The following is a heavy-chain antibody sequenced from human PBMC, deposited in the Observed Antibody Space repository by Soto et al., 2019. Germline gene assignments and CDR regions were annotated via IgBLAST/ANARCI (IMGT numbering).Heavy chain of an antibody. CDR1: WDIFSIDTAS. V-gene: IGHV6-1*01. Sequence: SQTLXLTCAISWDIFSIDTASFEFIMQSPSRCLEWLGRTYFRSKWYNDYAVSVKSRIIINPDTSNNQFSLQMNSVTPEDTAVYFCEKGDTLGNTTGSAFDTWGQGIMVTVSS. CDR2: TYFRSKWYN. D-gene: IGHD1-1*01. J-gene: IGHJ4*02. CDR3: EKGDTLGNTTGSAFDT.